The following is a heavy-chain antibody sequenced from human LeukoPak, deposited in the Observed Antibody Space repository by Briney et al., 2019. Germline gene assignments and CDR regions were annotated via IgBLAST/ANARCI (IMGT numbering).Heavy chain of an antibody. V-gene: IGHV1-8*03. J-gene: IGHJ4*02. Sequence: ASVKVSCKASGYTFTNYGIDWVRQAPGQGLEWMGWMNPNSGDTGYEQKFQGRVTITRDTSIGTAYMELSSLSSDDTAVYYCARATDAYLDFWGQGSLVTVSS. CDR2: MNPNSGDT. CDR1: GYTFTNYG. D-gene: IGHD5-24*01. CDR3: ARATDAYLDF.